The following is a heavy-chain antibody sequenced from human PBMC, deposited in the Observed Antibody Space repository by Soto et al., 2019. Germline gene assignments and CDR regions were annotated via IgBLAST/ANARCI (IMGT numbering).Heavy chain of an antibody. CDR3: AKARDSDSSGYSFDY. CDR1: GFTFSSNY. D-gene: IGHD3-22*01. Sequence: XECLRLSCAASGFTFSSNYMSWVRQAPGEGLEWVSVIYSGGSTYYADSVKGRFTISRDNSKNTLYLQMNSPRAEDTAVHYCAKARDSDSSGYSFDYWGQRTLVTVSS. CDR2: IYSGGST. J-gene: IGHJ4*02. V-gene: IGHV3-53*01.